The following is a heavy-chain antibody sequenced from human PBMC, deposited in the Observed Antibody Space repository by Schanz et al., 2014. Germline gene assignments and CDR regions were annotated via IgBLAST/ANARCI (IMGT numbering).Heavy chain of an antibody. CDR1: GYTFTDYY. Sequence: QVHLVQSGAEVKKPGASVKVSCKAAGYTFTDYYIHCVRQAPGQGLEWMGWINPKTSDTDYAQNFQGRVTMTKDTSINTVYMELSTLTSDDTAVYYCARESVSRTRLFDPWGQGTLVTVSS. J-gene: IGHJ5*02. CDR3: ARESVSRTRLFDP. CDR2: INPKTSDT. V-gene: IGHV1-2*02. D-gene: IGHD3-3*01.